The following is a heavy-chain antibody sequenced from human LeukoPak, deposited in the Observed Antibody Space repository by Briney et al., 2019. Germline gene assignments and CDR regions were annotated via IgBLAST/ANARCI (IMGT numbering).Heavy chain of an antibody. CDR2: ISIGSDSI. D-gene: IGHD2-15*01. CDR1: GFTFSTYG. J-gene: IGHJ4*02. Sequence: GGSLRLSCAASGFTFSTYGINWVRQAPGQGLELVSYISIGSDSIHYADSLKGRFTVSRDNAKNSLFLQMNSLRDEDTAVYYCARAEALLPYLYWGQGTLVTVYS. CDR3: ARAEALLPYLY. V-gene: IGHV3-48*02.